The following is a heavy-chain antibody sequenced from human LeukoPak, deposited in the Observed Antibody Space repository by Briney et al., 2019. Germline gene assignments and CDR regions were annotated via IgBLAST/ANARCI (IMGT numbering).Heavy chain of an antibody. V-gene: IGHV1-18*01. J-gene: IGHJ4*02. CDR1: GYTFTSYG. Sequence: ASVKASCKASGYTFTSYGISWVRQAPGQGLEWMGWISAYNGNTNYAQKLQGRVTMTTDTSTSTAYMELRSLRSDDTAVYYCAREYYYDSSGYTVDYWGQGTLVTVSS. CDR2: ISAYNGNT. CDR3: AREYYYDSSGYTVDY. D-gene: IGHD3-22*01.